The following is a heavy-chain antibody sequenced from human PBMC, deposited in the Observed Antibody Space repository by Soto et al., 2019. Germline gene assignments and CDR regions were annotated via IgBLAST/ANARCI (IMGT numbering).Heavy chain of an antibody. CDR3: ARQKKIAVAGLDY. J-gene: IGHJ4*02. CDR2: IWYDGSNK. V-gene: IGHV3-33*01. CDR1: GFTFSSYG. Sequence: GGSLRLSCAASGFTFSSYGMHWVRQAPGKGLEWVAVIWYDGSNKYYADSVKGRFTISGDNSKNTLYLQMNSLRAEDAAVYYCARQKKIAVAGLDYWGQGTLVTVSS. D-gene: IGHD6-19*01.